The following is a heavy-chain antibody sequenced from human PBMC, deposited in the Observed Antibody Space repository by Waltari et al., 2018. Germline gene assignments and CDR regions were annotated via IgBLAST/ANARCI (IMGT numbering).Heavy chain of an antibody. D-gene: IGHD3-10*01. V-gene: IGHV1-69*10. CDR2: TIPMSGLG. Sequence: QGQLVQSGAEVKKPGSSVRVSCKASGGTLGTSGVVCVRQAPAKALEWMGGTIPMSGLGNTAQKFRDRLTITADTSAAYMELSSFLVEDKAVYYCARDRGKGVSGYDSWGQGTLVIVSP. CDR3: ARDRGKGVSGYDS. J-gene: IGHJ4*02. CDR1: GGTLGTSG.